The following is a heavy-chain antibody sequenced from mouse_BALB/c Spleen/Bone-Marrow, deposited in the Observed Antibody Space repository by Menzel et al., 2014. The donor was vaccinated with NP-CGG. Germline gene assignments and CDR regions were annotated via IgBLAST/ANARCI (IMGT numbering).Heavy chain of an antibody. CDR2: IDPENGNT. Sequence: EVQVVESGAELVRPGALVKLSCKASGFNIKDYYMHWVEQRPEQGLEWIGWIDPENGNTIYDPKFQGKASITADTSSNTTYLQLSSLTSEDTAVYYCVAYYRYEYYFDYWGQGTTLTVSS. V-gene: IGHV14-1*02. J-gene: IGHJ2*01. CDR3: VAYYRYEYYFDY. CDR1: GFNIKDYY. D-gene: IGHD2-14*01.